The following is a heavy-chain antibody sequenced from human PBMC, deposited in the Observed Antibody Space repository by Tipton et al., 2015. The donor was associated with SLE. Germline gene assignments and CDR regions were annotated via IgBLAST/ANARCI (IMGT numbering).Heavy chain of an antibody. Sequence: TLSLTCAVYGGSFSGYYWSWIRQPPGKGLEWIGEINHSGSTNYNPSLKSRVTISVDTSKNQFSLKLSSVTAADTAVYYCARVPHWGRFDYWGQGTLVTVSS. V-gene: IGHV4-34*01. D-gene: IGHD7-27*01. CDR2: INHSGST. CDR1: GGSFSGYY. J-gene: IGHJ4*02. CDR3: ARVPHWGRFDY.